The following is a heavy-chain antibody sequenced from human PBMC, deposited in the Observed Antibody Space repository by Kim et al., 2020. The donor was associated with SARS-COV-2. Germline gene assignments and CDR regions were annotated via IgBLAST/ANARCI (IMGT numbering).Heavy chain of an antibody. J-gene: IGHJ4*02. Sequence: SETLSLTCTVSGGSISSGGYYWSWIRQHPGKGLEWTGYTYYSGSTYYNSSPKSRVTITEDTSKNQFSLKPSSVTAADTVVYYCARGAADIVVVVAGLAYYFDCWGQGTLVTVSS. CDR2: TYYSGST. D-gene: IGHD2-15*01. V-gene: IGHV4-31*03. CDR3: ARGAADIVVVVAGLAYYFDC. CDR1: GGSISSGGYY.